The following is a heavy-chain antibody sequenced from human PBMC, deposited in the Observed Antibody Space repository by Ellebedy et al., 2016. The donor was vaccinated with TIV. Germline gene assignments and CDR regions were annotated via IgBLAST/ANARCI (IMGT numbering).Heavy chain of an antibody. D-gene: IGHD6-6*01. CDR2: IYPGDSDT. Sequence: ASVKVSCXGSGYSFTSYWIGWVRQMPGKGLEWMGIIYPGDSDTRYSPSFQGQVTISADKSISTAYLQWSSLKASDTAMYYCARHVGSSSSYYMDVWGKGTTVTVSS. CDR1: GYSFTSYW. J-gene: IGHJ6*03. V-gene: IGHV5-51*01. CDR3: ARHVGSSSSYYMDV.